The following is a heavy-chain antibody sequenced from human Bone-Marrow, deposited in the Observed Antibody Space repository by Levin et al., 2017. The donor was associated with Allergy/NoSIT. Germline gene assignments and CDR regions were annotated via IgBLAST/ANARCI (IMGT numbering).Heavy chain of an antibody. V-gene: IGHV1-2*02. CDR2: INPNRGGT. CDR3: ARVRQPQIYYYGMDV. CDR1: GYTFTDYY. J-gene: IGHJ6*02. Sequence: GESLKISCKASGYTFTDYYIYWVRQAPGPGLEWMGWINPNRGGTNFARKFQGRVTMTRDTSVSTAYMELSRLTSDDTAVYYCARVRQPQIYYYGMDVWGQGTTVTVSS. D-gene: IGHD4/OR15-4a*01.